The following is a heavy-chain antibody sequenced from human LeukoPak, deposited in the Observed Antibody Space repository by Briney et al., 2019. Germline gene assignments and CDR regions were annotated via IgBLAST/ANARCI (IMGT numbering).Heavy chain of an antibody. CDR1: GGSFSSYY. J-gene: IGHJ6*03. V-gene: IGHV4-34*01. D-gene: IGHD6-13*01. Sequence: AETLSLTCAVYGGSFSSYYWSWIRQPPGKGLEWIGEINHSGDTNYNRSLKSRVTISVDTSKNQFSLKLSSVTAADTAVYYCASASTGYSSSWANYYYYYYMDVWGKGTTVTVSS. CDR2: INHSGDT. CDR3: ASASTGYSSSWANYYYYYYMDV.